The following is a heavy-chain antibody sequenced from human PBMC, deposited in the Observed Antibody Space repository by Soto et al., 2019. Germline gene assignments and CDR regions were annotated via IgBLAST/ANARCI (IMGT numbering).Heavy chain of an antibody. J-gene: IGHJ4*02. D-gene: IGHD1-26*01. CDR1: GFTVSTSY. CDR3: AKSRDVGED. CDR2: LHSGGST. V-gene: IGHV3-66*01. Sequence: GGSLRLSCAASGFTVSTSYLSWVRQAPGKGLEWVSVLHSGGSTYYADSVKGRFTISRDNSKNTLYLQMNSLRAEDTAVYYCAKSRDVGEDWGQGTLVTVSS.